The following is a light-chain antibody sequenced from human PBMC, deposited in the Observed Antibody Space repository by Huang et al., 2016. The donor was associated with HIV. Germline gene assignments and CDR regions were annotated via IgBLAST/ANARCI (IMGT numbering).Light chain of an antibody. Sequence: IQLTQSPSSLTASVGDRCTITCRASQDISSSLAWYLQKPGKAPNLLIYAASTLQSGVSSRCSGGGFGTHFTLTISSLQPEDFATYYCQQLNTYPWTFGQGTKVEIK. CDR3: QQLNTYPWT. CDR1: QDISSS. J-gene: IGKJ1*01. CDR2: AAS. V-gene: IGKV1-9*01.